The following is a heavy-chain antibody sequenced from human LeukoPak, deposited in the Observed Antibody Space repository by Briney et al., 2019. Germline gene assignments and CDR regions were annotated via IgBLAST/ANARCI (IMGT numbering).Heavy chain of an antibody. V-gene: IGHV3-21*01. CDR1: GFTFSSYS. CDR2: ISSSSSYI. J-gene: IGHJ4*02. D-gene: IGHD3-22*01. Sequence: PGGSLRLSCAASGFTFSSYSMNWVRQAPGKGLEWVSSISSSSSYIYYADSVKGRFTISRDNAKNSLYLQMNSLRAEDTAVYYCASRSRVYYDSSGYYSTQPQDYFDYWGQGTLVTVSS. CDR3: ASRSRVYYDSSGYYSTQPQDYFDY.